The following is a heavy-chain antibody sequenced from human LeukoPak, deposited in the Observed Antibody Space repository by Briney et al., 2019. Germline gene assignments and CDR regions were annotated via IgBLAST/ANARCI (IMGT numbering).Heavy chain of an antibody. J-gene: IGHJ4*02. CDR1: GYTFIAYY. V-gene: IGHV1-2*02. CDR3: ARDPGYYDSSGYFGY. CDR2: INPNSGGT. Sequence: AASVKVSCKTSGYTFIAYYMHWVRQAPGQGLEWMGWINPNSGGTNYAQKFQGRVTMTRDTSISTAYMELSGLRSDDTAVYYCARDPGYYDSSGYFGYWGQGTLVTVSS. D-gene: IGHD3-22*01.